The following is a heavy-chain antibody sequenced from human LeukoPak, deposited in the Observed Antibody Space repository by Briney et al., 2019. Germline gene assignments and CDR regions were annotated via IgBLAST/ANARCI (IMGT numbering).Heavy chain of an antibody. J-gene: IGHJ4*02. D-gene: IGHD6-6*01. V-gene: IGHV3-30*02. CDR3: AKDLGYSSSYNITLLDY. CDR1: GFTFSSYG. CDR2: IRYDGSNK. Sequence: GGSLRLSCAASGFTFSSYGMHWVRQAPGKGLEWVAFIRYDGSNKYYADSVKGRFTISRDNSKNTLYLQMNSLRAEDTAVYYCAKDLGYSSSYNITLLDYWGQGTLVTVSS.